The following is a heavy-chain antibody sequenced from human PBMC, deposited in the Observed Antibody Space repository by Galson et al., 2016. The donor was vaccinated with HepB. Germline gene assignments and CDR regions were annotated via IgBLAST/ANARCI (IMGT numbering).Heavy chain of an antibody. CDR1: GFTFSNSA. Sequence: SLRLSCAASGFTFSNSAMHWVRQAPGKGLERLAVISYHGSDIFYADSVKGRFTISRDNPKKTLFLQLNNLRSEDTAVYYCARDLFSSSSFIDFWGQGTLVTVSS. V-gene: IGHV3-30-3*01. D-gene: IGHD2-2*01. CDR2: ISYHGSDI. CDR3: ARDLFSSSSFIDF. J-gene: IGHJ4*02.